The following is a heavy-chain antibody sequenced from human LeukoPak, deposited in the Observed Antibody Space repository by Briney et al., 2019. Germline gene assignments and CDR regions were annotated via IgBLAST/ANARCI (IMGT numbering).Heavy chain of an antibody. V-gene: IGHV1-18*04. Sequence: ASVKVSCKASGYSFTSYAINWVRQAPGQGLEWVGWISAYNGNTDYTQKVQGRVTMTTDASTSPAHMELVSLTSDATAVYYCARDPLRSTWSTYNNAMDVWGQATTVTVS. CDR2: ISAYNGNT. CDR3: ARDPLRSTWSTYNNAMDV. CDR1: GYSFTSYA. J-gene: IGHJ6*02. D-gene: IGHD6-13*01.